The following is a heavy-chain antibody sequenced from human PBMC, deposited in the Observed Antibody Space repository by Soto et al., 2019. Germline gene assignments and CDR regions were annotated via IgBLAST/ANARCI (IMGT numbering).Heavy chain of an antibody. J-gene: IGHJ4*02. V-gene: IGHV1-24*01. CDR1: GYTLTELS. CDR3: AKGAYYYDSRGYYWDY. D-gene: IGHD3-22*01. Sequence: ASVKVSCKVSGYTLTELSMHWVRQAPGKGLEWMGGFDPEDGETIYAQKLQGRVTMTEDTSTDTAYMELSSLRSEDTAMNYSAKGAYYYDSRGYYWDYWGQGTPVTVS. CDR2: FDPEDGET.